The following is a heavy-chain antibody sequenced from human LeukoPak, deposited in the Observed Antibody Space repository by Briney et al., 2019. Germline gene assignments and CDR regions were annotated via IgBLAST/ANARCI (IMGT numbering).Heavy chain of an antibody. D-gene: IGHD6-19*01. CDR1: GGYISNFY. J-gene: IGHJ4*02. CDR2: IYTSGST. CDR3: ARTRWLVRYFDY. Sequence: SETLSLTCAVSGGYISNFYWSWIRQPAGKGLEWIGRIYTSGSTNYNPSLKSRVTISVDTSKNQFSLKLSSVTAADTAVYYCARTRWLVRYFDYWGQGTLVTVSS. V-gene: IGHV4-4*07.